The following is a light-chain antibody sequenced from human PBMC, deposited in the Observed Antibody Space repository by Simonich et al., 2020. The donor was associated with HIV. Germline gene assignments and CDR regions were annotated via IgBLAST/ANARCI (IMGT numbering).Light chain of an antibody. CDR1: SGSIASNY. V-gene: IGLV6-57*01. CDR3: QSFGSSNQV. J-gene: IGLJ3*02. Sequence: NFMLTQPHSVSESPGKTVTISCTRSSGSIASNYVQWYQQRPGRSPINVIYENNKRPSGVPDRFSASIDSSSNSAALIISGLKTEDEADYYCQSFGSSNQVFGGGTKLTVL. CDR2: ENN.